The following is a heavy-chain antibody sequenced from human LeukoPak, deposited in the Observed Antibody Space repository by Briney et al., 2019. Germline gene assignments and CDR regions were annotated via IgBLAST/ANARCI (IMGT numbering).Heavy chain of an antibody. Sequence: GRSLRLSCAASGFTFSSYGMHWVRQAPGKGLEWVAVIWYDGSNKYYADSVKGRFTISRDNSKNTLYLQMNSLRAEDTTVYYCARDVDPGNHYYYYGMDVWGQGTTATVSS. V-gene: IGHV3-33*01. CDR3: ARDVDPGNHYYYYGMDV. CDR1: GFTFSSYG. D-gene: IGHD2-21*01. CDR2: IWYDGSNK. J-gene: IGHJ6*02.